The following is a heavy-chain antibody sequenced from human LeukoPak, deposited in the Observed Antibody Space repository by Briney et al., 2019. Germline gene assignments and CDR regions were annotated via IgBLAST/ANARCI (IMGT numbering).Heavy chain of an antibody. CDR1: GFTFSSYS. CDR2: ISSSSSYI. CDR3: AKDLTRLQQLVTASDY. J-gene: IGHJ4*02. Sequence: GGSLRLSCAASGFTFSSYSMNWVRQAPGKGLEWVSSISSSSSYIYYADSVKGRFTISRDNAKNSLYLQMNSLRAEDTAVYYCAKDLTRLQQLVTASDYWGQGTLVTVSS. D-gene: IGHD6-13*01. V-gene: IGHV3-21*01.